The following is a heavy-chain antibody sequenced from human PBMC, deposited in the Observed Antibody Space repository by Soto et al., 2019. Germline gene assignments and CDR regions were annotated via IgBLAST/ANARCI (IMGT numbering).Heavy chain of an antibody. Sequence: PGGSLRLSCVASGFIFSNYAMIWVLQAPGKGLVWISSITGSSSYIYYADSVKGRFTVSRDNAKNSLYLQMNSLGADDTAVYYCARLGYCSDGNCYSLAYRGQGALVTVSS. V-gene: IGHV3-21*01. CDR1: GFIFSNYA. J-gene: IGHJ4*02. CDR3: ARLGYCSDGNCYSLAY. D-gene: IGHD2-15*01. CDR2: ITGSSSYI.